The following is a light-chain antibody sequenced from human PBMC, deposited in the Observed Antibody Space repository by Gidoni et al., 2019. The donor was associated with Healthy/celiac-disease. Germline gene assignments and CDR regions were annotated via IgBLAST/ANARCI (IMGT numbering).Light chain of an antibody. CDR3: QQLMVT. J-gene: IGKJ3*01. Sequence: EIVLTQSPGTLSLSPGERATLSCRASQSVSSSYLAWYQQKPGQAPRLLIYGASSRATGIPDRFSGSGSGTDFTLTISRLEPEDFAVYYCQQLMVTFGPGTKVDIK. CDR2: GAS. CDR1: QSVSSSY. V-gene: IGKV3-20*01.